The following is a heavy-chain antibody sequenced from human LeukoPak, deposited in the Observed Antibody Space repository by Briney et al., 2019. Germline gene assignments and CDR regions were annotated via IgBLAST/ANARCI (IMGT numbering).Heavy chain of an antibody. V-gene: IGHV3-7*01. CDR2: IKQDGSEK. Sequence: PGGSLRLSCAASGVTFSSYGMSWVRQAPGKGLEWVGNIKQDGSEKYYVDSVKGRFTISRDNAKNSLYLQMNSLRAEDTAVYYCARSRFSGGPFRPAPPYLDYWGQGTLVTVSS. CDR3: ARSRFSGGPFRPAPPYLDY. CDR1: GVTFSSYG. D-gene: IGHD3-10*01. J-gene: IGHJ4*02.